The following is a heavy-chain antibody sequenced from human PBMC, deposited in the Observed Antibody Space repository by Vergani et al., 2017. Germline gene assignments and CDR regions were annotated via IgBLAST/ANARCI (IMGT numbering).Heavy chain of an antibody. Sequence: EVQLVESGGGVVRPGGSLRLSCAASGFTFDDYGMSWVRQAPGKGLEWVSGINWNGGSTGYADSVKGRFTISRDNAKNSLYLQMNSLRAEDTAVYYCAKEHKPLYYYDSSGTNYFDYWGQGTLVTVSS. CDR3: AKEHKPLYYYDSSGTNYFDY. CDR1: GFTFDDYG. CDR2: INWNGGST. J-gene: IGHJ4*02. D-gene: IGHD3-22*01. V-gene: IGHV3-20*04.